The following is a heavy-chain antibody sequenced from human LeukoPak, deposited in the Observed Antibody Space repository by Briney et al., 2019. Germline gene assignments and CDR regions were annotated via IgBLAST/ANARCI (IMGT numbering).Heavy chain of an antibody. D-gene: IGHD6-19*01. J-gene: IGHJ4*02. V-gene: IGHV5-51*01. CDR3: ARPIFSSSGPFDY. CDR2: IYPGDSDT. Sequence: GESLKISCKGSGYSFTSYWIGWVRQMPGKGLERMGIIYPGDSDTRYSPSFQGQVTISADKSISTAYLQWSSLKASDTAMYYCARPIFSSSGPFDYWGQGTLVTVSS. CDR1: GYSFTSYW.